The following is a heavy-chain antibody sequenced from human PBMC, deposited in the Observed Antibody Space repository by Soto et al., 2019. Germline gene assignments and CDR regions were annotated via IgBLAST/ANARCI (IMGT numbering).Heavy chain of an antibody. CDR1: GGTFSSYA. V-gene: IGHV1-69*13. J-gene: IGHJ4*02. Sequence: GASVKVSCKASGGTFSSYAISWVRQAHGQGLEWMGGIIPIFGTANYAQKFQGRVTITADESTSTAYMELSSLRSEDTAVYYCARVPIRITIFGVVIQDPFDYWGQGTLVTVSS. CDR3: ARVPIRITIFGVVIQDPFDY. CDR2: IIPIFGTA. D-gene: IGHD3-3*01.